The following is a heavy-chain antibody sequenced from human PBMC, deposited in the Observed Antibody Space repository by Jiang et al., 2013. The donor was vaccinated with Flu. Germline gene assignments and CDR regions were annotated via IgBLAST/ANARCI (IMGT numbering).Heavy chain of an antibody. CDR2: IKSKTDSGTIT. J-gene: IGHJ4*02. Sequence: QLVESGGGLVKPGGSLRVSCVGSGFVFSNAWMSWVRQAPGKGLEWVGRIKSKTDSGTITEYAAPVKGRFTISRDDSKNTLYLQMNNLKTDDTAVYYCTVAATNWGQGTLVTVSS. D-gene: IGHD2-15*01. CDR3: TVAATN. CDR1: GFVFSNAW. V-gene: IGHV3-15*01.